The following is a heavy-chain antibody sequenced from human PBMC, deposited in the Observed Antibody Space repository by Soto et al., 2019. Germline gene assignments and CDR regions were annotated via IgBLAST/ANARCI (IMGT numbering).Heavy chain of an antibody. CDR1: GGAVSDYV. D-gene: IGHD1-26*01. CDR2: IIPSFGTA. V-gene: IGHV1-69*06. J-gene: IGHJ5*02. Sequence: QVHMVQSGAEVKKPGTSVRVSCKASGGAVSDYVIAWVRQAPGQGPEWMGGIIPSFGTANYAQTFLGRVTMTADKSTNTAYLELNSLTYEDTAVYYCARASLGAGYSAGKGWFDPWGHGTLVTVAS. CDR3: ARASLGAGYSAGKGWFDP.